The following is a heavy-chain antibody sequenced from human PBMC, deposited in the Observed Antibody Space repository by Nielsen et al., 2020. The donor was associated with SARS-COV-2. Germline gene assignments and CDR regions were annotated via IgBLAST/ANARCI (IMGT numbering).Heavy chain of an antibody. V-gene: IGHV3-53*01. CDR2: IYSGGST. CDR1: GFTVSSNY. Sequence: GESLKISCAASGFTVSSNYMSWVRQAPGKGLEWVSVIYSGGSTYYADSVKGRFTISRDNSKNTLYLQMNSLRAEDTAVYYCARVGRGDAFDIWGQGTMVTVSS. CDR3: ARVGRGDAFDI. J-gene: IGHJ3*02.